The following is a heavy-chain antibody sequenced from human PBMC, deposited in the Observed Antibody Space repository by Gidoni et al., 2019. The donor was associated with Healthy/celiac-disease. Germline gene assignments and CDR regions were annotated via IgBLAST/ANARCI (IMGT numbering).Heavy chain of an antibody. CDR1: GGSFSGYY. J-gene: IGHJ4*02. Sequence: QVQLQQWGAGLLKPSETLSLTCAVYGGSFSGYYWSWIRKPPGKGLEWIGEINHSGSTNYNPSLKSRVTISVDTSKNQFSLKLSSVTAADTAVYYCARRGYVVVTMYYFDYWGQGTLVTVSS. CDR3: ARRGYVVVTMYYFDY. D-gene: IGHD3-22*01. CDR2: INHSGST. V-gene: IGHV4-34*01.